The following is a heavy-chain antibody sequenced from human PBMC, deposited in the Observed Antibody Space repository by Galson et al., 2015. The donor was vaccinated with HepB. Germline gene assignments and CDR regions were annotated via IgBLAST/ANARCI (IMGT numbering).Heavy chain of an antibody. V-gene: IGHV6-1*01. CDR2: TYYRSEWYN. J-gene: IGHJ3*02. Sequence: CAISGDSVSSNGAAWDWIRQSPSRGLEWLGRTYYRSEWYNDYAVSVKSRITINPDTSKNQFSLQLKSVTTEHTAVYYCARSMIVEDAFDIWGQGTVVTVSS. CDR1: GDSVSSNGAA. D-gene: IGHD3-22*01. CDR3: ARSMIVEDAFDI.